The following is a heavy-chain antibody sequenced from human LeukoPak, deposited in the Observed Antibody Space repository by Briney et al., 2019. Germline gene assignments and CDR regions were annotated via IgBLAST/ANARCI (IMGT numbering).Heavy chain of an antibody. V-gene: IGHV1-18*01. J-gene: IGHJ4*02. CDR3: ARGEDYYDSSGSRHYDY. D-gene: IGHD3-22*01. CDR2: ISAYNGNT. CDR1: GGTFSSYA. Sequence: ASVKVSCKASGGTFSSYAISWVRQAPGQGLEWMGWISAYNGNTNYAQKLQGRVTMTTDTSTSTAYMELRSLRSDDTAVYYCARGEDYYDSSGSRHYDYWGQGTLVTVSS.